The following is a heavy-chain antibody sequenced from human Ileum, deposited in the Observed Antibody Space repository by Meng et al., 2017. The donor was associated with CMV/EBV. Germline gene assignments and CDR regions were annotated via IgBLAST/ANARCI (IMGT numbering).Heavy chain of an antibody. CDR3: ARDPGSEYQLLLVHYGMDV. D-gene: IGHD2-2*01. J-gene: IGHJ6*02. CDR1: GYTFTSYG. CDR2: NSAYNGNT. V-gene: IGHV1-18*01. Sequence: ASVKVSCKASGYTFTSYGISWVRQAPGQGLEWMGWNSAYNGNTNYAQKLQGRVTMTTDTSTSTAYMELRSLRSDDTAVYYCARDPGSEYQLLLVHYGMDVWGQGTTVTVSS.